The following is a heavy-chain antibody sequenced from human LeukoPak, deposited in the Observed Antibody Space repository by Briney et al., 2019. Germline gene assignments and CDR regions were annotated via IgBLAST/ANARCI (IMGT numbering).Heavy chain of an antibody. CDR3: AKGEKYNWNYYHFDY. CDR2: ISWNSGSI. V-gene: IGHV3-9*03. J-gene: IGHJ4*02. D-gene: IGHD1-7*01. Sequence: GRSLRLSCAASGFTFDDYAMHWVRQVPGKGLEWVSGISWNSGSIGYADSVKGRFTISRDNAKNSLYLQMNSLRAEDMALYYCAKGEKYNWNYYHFDYWGQGTLVTVSS. CDR1: GFTFDDYA.